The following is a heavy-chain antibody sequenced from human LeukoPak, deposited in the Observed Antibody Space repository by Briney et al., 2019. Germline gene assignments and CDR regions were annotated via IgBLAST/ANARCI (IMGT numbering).Heavy chain of an antibody. Sequence: ASETLSLTCAVSGGSISSGGYSWSWIRQPPGKGLEWIAYIYDSGSTNYNPSLRSRVTISVDTSKNHFSLNLSSVTAADTAVYYCARVGRVVAAPGMGYFDYWGQGTLVTVSS. V-gene: IGHV4-61*08. CDR1: GGSISSGGYS. CDR3: ARVGRVVAAPGMGYFDY. D-gene: IGHD6-13*01. CDR2: IYDSGST. J-gene: IGHJ4*02.